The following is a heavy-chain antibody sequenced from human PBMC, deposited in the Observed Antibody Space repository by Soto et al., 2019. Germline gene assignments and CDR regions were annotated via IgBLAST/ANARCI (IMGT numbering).Heavy chain of an antibody. CDR3: ARVSVVITRWFDP. J-gene: IGHJ5*02. D-gene: IGHD3-22*01. V-gene: IGHV4-31*03. CDR1: GGSISSGGYY. Sequence: PSETLSLTCTVSGGSISSGGYYWSWIRQHPGKGLEWIGYIYYSGSTYYNPSLKSRVTISVDTSKNQFSLKLSSVTAADTAVYYCARVSVVITRWFDPWGQGTLVTVSS. CDR2: IYYSGST.